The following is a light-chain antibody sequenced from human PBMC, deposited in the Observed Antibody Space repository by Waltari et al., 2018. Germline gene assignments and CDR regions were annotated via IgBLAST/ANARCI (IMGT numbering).Light chain of an antibody. CDR3: SSYTSSSTSVV. Sequence: QSALTQPASVSGSPGQSITIPSTGTSSDVGGYNYVSWYQQHPGKAPKLMIYDVIKRPSGVSNRFSGSKSGNTASLTISGLQAEDEADYYCSSYTSSSTSVVFGGGTKLTVL. J-gene: IGLJ2*01. CDR2: DVI. V-gene: IGLV2-14*01. CDR1: SSDVGGYNY.